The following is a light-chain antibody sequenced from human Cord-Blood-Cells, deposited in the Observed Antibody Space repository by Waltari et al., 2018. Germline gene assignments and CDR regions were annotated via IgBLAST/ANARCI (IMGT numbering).Light chain of an antibody. CDR1: SSDVGGYNY. J-gene: IGLJ1*01. CDR2: DVS. CDR3: SSYTSSSTYV. V-gene: IGLV2-14*01. Sequence: QSALTQPASVSGSPGQSITISCTGTSSDVGGYNYVSWYQQHPDKAPKLMIYDVSNRPPGVSNRFSGSKSGNTASLTISGLQAEDEADYYCSSYTSSSTYVFGTGTKVTVL.